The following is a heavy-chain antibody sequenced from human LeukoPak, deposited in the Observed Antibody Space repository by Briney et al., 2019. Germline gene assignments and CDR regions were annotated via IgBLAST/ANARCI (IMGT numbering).Heavy chain of an antibody. D-gene: IGHD6-19*01. CDR3: AMEGQWLSHDAFDI. V-gene: IGHV4-39*07. CDR2: IYYSGST. J-gene: IGHJ3*02. Sequence: SETLSLTCTVSGGSISSSSYYWGWIRQPPGKGLEWIGSIYYSGSTYYNPSLKSRVTISVDTSKNQFSLKLSSVTAADTAVYYCAMEGQWLSHDAFDIWGQGTMVTVSS. CDR1: GGSISSSSYY.